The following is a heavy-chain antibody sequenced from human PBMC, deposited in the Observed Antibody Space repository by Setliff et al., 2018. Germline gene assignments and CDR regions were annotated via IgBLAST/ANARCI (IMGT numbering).Heavy chain of an antibody. J-gene: IGHJ4*02. Sequence: ASVKVSCKASGGTFSSYGITWVRQAPGQGLEWLGWISTYNVNTTYAQKLQDRVTMTTDTSTSTAYMELRSLRSDDTAVYYCARGVGAMGDYWGQGTLVTVSS. CDR3: ARGVGAMGDY. V-gene: IGHV1-18*04. CDR1: GGTFSSYG. CDR2: ISTYNVNT. D-gene: IGHD1-26*01.